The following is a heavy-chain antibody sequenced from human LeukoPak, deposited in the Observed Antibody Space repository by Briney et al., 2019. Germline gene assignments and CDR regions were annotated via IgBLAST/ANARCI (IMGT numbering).Heavy chain of an antibody. J-gene: IGHJ1*01. D-gene: IGHD5-24*01. CDR3: ARGALTRWLQPKAEYFQH. CDR2: INPSGGST. CDR1: GYTFTSYY. Sequence: ASVKVSCKASGYTFTSYYMHWVRQAPGQGLEWMGIINPSGGSTSYAQKFQGRVTMTRDMSTSTVYMELSSLRSEDTAVYYCARGALTRWLQPKAEYFQHWGQGTLVTVSS. V-gene: IGHV1-46*01.